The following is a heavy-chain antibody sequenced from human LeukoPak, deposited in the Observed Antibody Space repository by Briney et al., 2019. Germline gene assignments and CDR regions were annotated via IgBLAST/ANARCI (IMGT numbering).Heavy chain of an antibody. CDR2: IYTSGST. CDR3: ARESSYGDYDEGFDY. CDR1: GGSLSSYY. J-gene: IGHJ4*02. V-gene: IGHV4-4*07. D-gene: IGHD4-17*01. Sequence: SETLSLTCTVSGGSLSSYYWSWIRQPAGKGLEWIGRIYTSGSTNYNPSLKSRVTMSVDTSKNQFSLKLSSVTAADTAVYYCARESSYGDYDEGFDYWGQGTLVTVSS.